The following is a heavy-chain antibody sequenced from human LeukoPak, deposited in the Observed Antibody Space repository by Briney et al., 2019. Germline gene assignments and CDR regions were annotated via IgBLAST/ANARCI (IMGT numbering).Heavy chain of an antibody. D-gene: IGHD5-24*01. V-gene: IGHV4-30-4*01. CDR3: AREVNVAAGSDGFDI. J-gene: IGHJ3*02. CDR1: GDSITSSNFF. CDR2: MPYNGGA. Sequence: SETLSLTCTVSGDSITSSNFFWSWIRQPPGGDLEWIEYMPYNGGASYNPSLRSRTTISLDTSKNEFSLRLTSVTAPDTAIYYCAREVNVAAGSDGFDIWGPGTMVTVSP.